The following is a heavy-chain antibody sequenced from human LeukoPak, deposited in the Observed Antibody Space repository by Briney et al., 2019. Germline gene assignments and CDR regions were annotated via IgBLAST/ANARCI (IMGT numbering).Heavy chain of an antibody. CDR3: ARGYCSGGSCYRFAYDY. CDR2: IYYSGST. V-gene: IGHV4-59*01. D-gene: IGHD2-15*01. CDR1: GGSISNYY. J-gene: IGHJ4*02. Sequence: KTSETLSLTCTVSGGSISNYYWSWIRQPPGKGLEWIGYIYYSGSTNYNPSLKSRVTISVDTSKNQFSLKLTSVTAADTAVYYCARGYCSGGSCYRFAYDYWGQGTLVTVSS.